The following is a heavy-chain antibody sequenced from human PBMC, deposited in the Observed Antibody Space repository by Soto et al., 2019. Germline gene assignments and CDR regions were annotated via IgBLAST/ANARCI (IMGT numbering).Heavy chain of an antibody. V-gene: IGHV3-66*01. CDR3: ARDFGSDATGYYGMDV. CDR2: IYSGGAI. D-gene: IGHD3-10*01. J-gene: IGHJ6*02. Sequence: EVQVVESGGGLVQPGGSLRLSCAASGFTVSSNYMSWVRQTPGKGLGWVSLIYSGGAIVYADSVMGRFTVSRDNSRNTLYLQMNSLRAEDTAVYFCARDFGSDATGYYGMDVWGQGTTVTVSS. CDR1: GFTVSSNY.